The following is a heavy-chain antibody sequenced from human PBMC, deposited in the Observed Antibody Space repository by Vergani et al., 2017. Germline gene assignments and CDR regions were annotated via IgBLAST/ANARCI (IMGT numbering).Heavy chain of an antibody. CDR2: IIPIFGPA. Sequence: QVQLVQSGAEVKKPGSSVKFSCKASGGTFSSYAISWVRQAPGQGLEWMGVIIPIFGPANYAQKFQGRVTITADESTSTAYMELSSLRSEDTAVYYCAGRNCSGGSCYYDYWGQGTLVTVSS. CDR3: AGRNCSGGSCYYDY. CDR1: GGTFSSYA. V-gene: IGHV1-69*12. J-gene: IGHJ4*02. D-gene: IGHD2-15*01.